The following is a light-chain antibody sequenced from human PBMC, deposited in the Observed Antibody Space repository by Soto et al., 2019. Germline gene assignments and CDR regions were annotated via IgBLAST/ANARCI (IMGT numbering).Light chain of an antibody. CDR2: GVS. Sequence: QSALTQPASVSGSPGQSIAISCTGSGSDVGGYNYVSWYQQHPGKAPKLIIYGVSHRPSGVSTRFSASRSAYTASLTISGLQAEDEADYYCSSFTSFYFYVFGPGTKLTVL. V-gene: IGLV2-14*01. CDR3: SSFTSFYFYV. CDR1: GSDVGGYNY. J-gene: IGLJ1*01.